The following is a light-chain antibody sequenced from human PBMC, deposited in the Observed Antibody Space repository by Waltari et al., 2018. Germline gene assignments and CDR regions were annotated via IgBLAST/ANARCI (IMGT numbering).Light chain of an antibody. Sequence: QTVVTQEPSFSVSPGGTVTLTCGLSSGSVSTSYYPSWYQQTPGQAPRTLLYNRNRRSSGVPDRFSGFILGNKAALTITGAQADDECEYYCVLYLGSGIWVFGGGTKVTVL. CDR3: VLYLGSGIWV. CDR2: NRN. V-gene: IGLV8-61*01. CDR1: SGSVSTSYY. J-gene: IGLJ3*02.